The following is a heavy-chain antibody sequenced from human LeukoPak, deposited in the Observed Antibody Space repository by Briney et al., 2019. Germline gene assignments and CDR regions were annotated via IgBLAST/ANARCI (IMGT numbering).Heavy chain of an antibody. D-gene: IGHD3-10*01. CDR3: ARGSYYYGSGSYHRYYYYYYMDV. V-gene: IGHV4-59*11. CDR1: GGSITDHF. Sequence: SETLSLTCTVSGGSITDHFWSWVRRSPGKGLEWIGYIYYSGSTNYNSSLKSRVTISVDTSKNQFSLKLGSVTAADTAVYYCARGSYYYGSGSYHRYYYYYYMDVWGKGTTVTISS. J-gene: IGHJ6*03. CDR2: IYYSGST.